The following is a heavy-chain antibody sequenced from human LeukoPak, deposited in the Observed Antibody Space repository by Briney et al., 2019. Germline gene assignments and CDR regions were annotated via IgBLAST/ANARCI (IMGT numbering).Heavy chain of an antibody. CDR2: IYYSGST. CDR3: ARGGAWTSSGSYYFYY. D-gene: IGHD3-10*01. Sequence: SETLSLTCTVSGGSISSGGNYWSWIRQHPGKGLEWIGYIYYSGSTNYNPSLKNRVTISVDTSKNQFSLKLSSVTAADTAVYFCARGGAWTSSGSYYFYYWGQGTLVTVSS. V-gene: IGHV4-31*03. CDR1: GGSISSGGNY. J-gene: IGHJ4*02.